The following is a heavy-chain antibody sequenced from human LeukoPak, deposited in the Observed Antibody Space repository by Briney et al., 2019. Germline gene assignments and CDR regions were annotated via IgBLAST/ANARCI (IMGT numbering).Heavy chain of an antibody. CDR1: GAPFTGYY. D-gene: IGHD1-26*01. CDR3: ARALSGSYYDYFNY. J-gene: IGHJ4*02. Sequence: ETLSLTCAVHGAPFTGYYWTWIRQTPGEGLEWVSCISSGSGYTYYVDSVKGRFTISRDNAKNSLYLQMNSLRAEDTAVYYCARALSGSYYDYFNYWGQGTLVTASS. CDR2: ISSGSGYT. V-gene: IGHV3-21*01.